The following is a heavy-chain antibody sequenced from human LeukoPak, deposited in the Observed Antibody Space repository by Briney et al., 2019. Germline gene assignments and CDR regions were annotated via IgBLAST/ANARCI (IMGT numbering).Heavy chain of an antibody. CDR2: IIPIFGTA. V-gene: IGHV1-69*13. D-gene: IGHD3-3*01. CDR1: GGTFSSYA. Sequence: GASVKVSCKASGGTFSSYAISWVRQAPGQGLEWMGGIIPIFGTANYAQKFQGRVTITADESTSTAYMELSSLRSEDTAVYYCAREGFYDFWSGFWFDPWGQGTLVTVSS. J-gene: IGHJ5*02. CDR3: AREGFYDFWSGFWFDP.